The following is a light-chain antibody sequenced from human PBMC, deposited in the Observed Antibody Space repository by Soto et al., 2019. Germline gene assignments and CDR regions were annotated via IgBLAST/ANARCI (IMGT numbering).Light chain of an antibody. CDR3: QQYHTYVT. CDR1: QRISSW. Sequence: DIQMTQSPSTLSASVGDKVTITCRASQRISSWLAWYQQKPGNAPTLLIYKASTLESGVPSRFSGSGSGTEFTLTISSLQPDDFASYYCQQYHTYVTFGQGTKVEIK. CDR2: KAS. V-gene: IGKV1-5*03. J-gene: IGKJ1*01.